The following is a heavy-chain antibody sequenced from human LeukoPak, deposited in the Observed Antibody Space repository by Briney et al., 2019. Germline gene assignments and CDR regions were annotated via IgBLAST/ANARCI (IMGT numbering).Heavy chain of an antibody. V-gene: IGHV4-39*01. D-gene: IGHD2/OR15-2a*01. CDR2: ISYTGNT. Sequence: PSEILSLTCTISGGSISSTTYSWGWIRQSPGKGLEWIGNISYTGNTYYNPSLKSRVTLSVDTSKNQFSLKLNSVPAADTATYYCARQFNNGFDIWGRGTMVTVSS. CDR1: GGSISSTTYS. J-gene: IGHJ3*02. CDR3: ARQFNNGFDI.